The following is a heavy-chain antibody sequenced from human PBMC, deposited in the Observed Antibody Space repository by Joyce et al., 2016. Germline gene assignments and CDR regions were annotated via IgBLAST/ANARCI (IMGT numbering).Heavy chain of an antibody. CDR1: GFTVSGNY. Sequence: EVQLVESGGGVIQPGGSLRLSCVASGFTVSGNYMSWVRQAPGKGLEWISVIYSADSTSYADSVKGRFTVSRDNSKNTIHLQMNNRRAEDTAVYYCARDRFGGDFYYFYYMDVWGKGTTVTVSS. CDR2: IYSADST. J-gene: IGHJ6*03. D-gene: IGHD3-10*01. V-gene: IGHV3-53*01. CDR3: ARDRFGGDFYYFYYMDV.